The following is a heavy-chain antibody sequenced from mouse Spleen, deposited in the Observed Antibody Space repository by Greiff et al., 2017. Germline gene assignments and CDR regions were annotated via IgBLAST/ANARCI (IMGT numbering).Heavy chain of an antibody. D-gene: IGHD2-5*01. CDR3: ARQEDYSNHAWFAY. V-gene: IGHV5-9*04. Sequence: DVKLVESGGGLVKPGGSLKLSCAASGFTFSSYTMSWVRQTPAKRLEWVATISSGGGNTYYPDSVKGRFTISRDNARNTLYLQMSSLRSEDTAMYYCARQEDYSNHAWFAYWGQGTLVTVSA. J-gene: IGHJ3*01. CDR2: ISSGGGNT. CDR1: GFTFSSYT.